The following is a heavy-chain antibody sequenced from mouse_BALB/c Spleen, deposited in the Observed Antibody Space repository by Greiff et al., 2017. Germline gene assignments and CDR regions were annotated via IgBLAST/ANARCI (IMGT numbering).Heavy chain of an antibody. Sequence: EVQVVESGGGLVQPGGSLRLSCATSGFTFTDYYMSWVRQPPGKALEWLGFIRNKANGYTTEYSASVKGRFTISRDNSQSILYLQMNTLRAEDSATYYCASHPYYAMDYWGLGTSVTVSS. CDR2: IRNKANGYTT. CDR3: ASHPYYAMDY. V-gene: IGHV7-3*02. CDR1: GFTFTDYY. J-gene: IGHJ4*01.